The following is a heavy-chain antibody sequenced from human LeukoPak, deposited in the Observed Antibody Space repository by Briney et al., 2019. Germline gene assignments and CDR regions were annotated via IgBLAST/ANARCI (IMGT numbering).Heavy chain of an antibody. V-gene: IGHV3-23*01. J-gene: IGHJ4*02. CDR3: AKLPGRAADY. CDR2: ISDSGGGT. Sequence: GGSLRLSCAASGFTFSSYGMHWVRQAPGKGLEWVSGISDSGGGTYYADSVKGRFTISRDNSKNTLYLQMNSLRAEDTAVYYCAKLPGRAADYWGQGTLVTVSS. CDR1: GFTFSSYG.